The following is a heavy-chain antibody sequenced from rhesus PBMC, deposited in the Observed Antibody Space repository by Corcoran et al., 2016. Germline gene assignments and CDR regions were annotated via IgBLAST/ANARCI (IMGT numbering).Heavy chain of an antibody. V-gene: IGHV4-80*01. Sequence: QVQLQESGPGLVEPSETLSLTCTVSGASLSRNWWSWIRQPPGKGLEWIGENNANSGSTNYTPSLTSRLTISKDASKNQVSLRLSFVTAADTAIYYCARHGEPMFDYWGQGVLVTVSS. D-gene: IGHD1-44*01. J-gene: IGHJ4*01. CDR2: NNANSGST. CDR3: ARHGEPMFDY. CDR1: GASLSRNW.